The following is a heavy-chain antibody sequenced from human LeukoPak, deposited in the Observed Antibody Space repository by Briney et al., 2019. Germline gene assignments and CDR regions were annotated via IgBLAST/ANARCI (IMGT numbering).Heavy chain of an antibody. CDR3: VWEYSRSFNS. V-gene: IGHV3-7*03. CDR1: GFTFSSYS. D-gene: IGHD6-6*01. J-gene: IGHJ4*02. Sequence: GGSLRLSCAASGFTFSSYSMNWVRQAPGKGLEWVANIKHDGSEKYYVDSVKGRFTISRDNAKNSLYLQMSNLKTEDTAVYYVVWEYSRSFNSWGQGTLVTVSS. CDR2: IKHDGSEK.